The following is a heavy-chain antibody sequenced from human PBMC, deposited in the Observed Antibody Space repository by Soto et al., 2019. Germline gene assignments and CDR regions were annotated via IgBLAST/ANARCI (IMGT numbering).Heavy chain of an antibody. CDR1: GFTFSDYY. CDR3: ARSAAGTRWGGYYYYYGMDV. J-gene: IGHJ6*02. D-gene: IGHD6-13*01. Sequence: QVQLVESGGGLVKPGGSLRLSCAASGFTFSDYYMSWIRQAPGKGLEWVSYISSSGSTIYYADSVKGRFTISRDNAKNSLYLQMNSLRAADTAVYYCARSAAGTRWGGYYYYYGMDVWGQGTTVTVSS. V-gene: IGHV3-11*01. CDR2: ISSSGSTI.